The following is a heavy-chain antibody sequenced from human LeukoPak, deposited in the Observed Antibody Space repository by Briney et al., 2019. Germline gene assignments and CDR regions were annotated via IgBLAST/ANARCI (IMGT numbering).Heavy chain of an antibody. CDR1: GGTFSSYA. Sequence: SVKVSCKASGGTFSSYAISWVRQAPGQGLEWMGGIIPIFGTANYAQKFQGRVTITADESTSIAYMELSGLSSEDTAVYFCARDTRGAAAADDPFDMWGQGTMVTVSS. V-gene: IGHV1-69*01. CDR3: ARDTRGAAAADDPFDM. J-gene: IGHJ3*02. CDR2: IIPIFGTA. D-gene: IGHD6-13*01.